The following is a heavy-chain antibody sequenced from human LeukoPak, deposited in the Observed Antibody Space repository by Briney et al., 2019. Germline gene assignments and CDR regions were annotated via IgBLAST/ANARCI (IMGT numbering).Heavy chain of an antibody. D-gene: IGHD3-22*01. Sequence: ASVKVSCKASGYTFTSYYMHWVRQAPGQGPEWMGIINPSGGSTSYAQKFQGRVTMTRDTSTSTVYMELSSLRSEDTAVYYCALNYYDSSGSPYYFDYWGQGTLVTVSS. CDR3: ALNYYDSSGSPYYFDY. V-gene: IGHV1-46*01. J-gene: IGHJ4*02. CDR2: INPSGGST. CDR1: GYTFTSYY.